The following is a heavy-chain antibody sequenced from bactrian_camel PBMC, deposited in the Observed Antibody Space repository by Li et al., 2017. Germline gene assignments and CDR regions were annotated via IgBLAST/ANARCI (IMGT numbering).Heavy chain of an antibody. Sequence: HVQLVESGGGSALAGGSVRLSCAASGYTFNTYSWFRQAPRQEREGVAAIDTGDGSTYYLNSVEGRFTISHDNAKNTLYLQMNSLKPENTAMYYCAADTAVGNCYGVSQYNYWGQGTQVTVS. CDR2: IDTGDGST. V-gene: IGHV3S1*01. CDR1: GYTFNTYS. D-gene: IGHD5*01. CDR3: AADTAVGNCYGVSQYNY. J-gene: IGHJ4*01.